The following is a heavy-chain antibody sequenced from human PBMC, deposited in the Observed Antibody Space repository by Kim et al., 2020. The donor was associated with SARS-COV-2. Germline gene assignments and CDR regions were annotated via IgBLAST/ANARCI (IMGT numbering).Heavy chain of an antibody. J-gene: IGHJ4*02. Sequence: SETLSLTCTVSGGSISSSSYYWGWIRQPPGKGLEWIGSIYYSGSTYYNPSLKSRVTISVDTSKNQFSLKLSSVTAADTAVYYCARDLHYYDRSGFDYWGQGTLATVSS. CDR3: ARDLHYYDRSGFDY. CDR2: IYYSGST. CDR1: GGSISSSSYY. V-gene: IGHV4-39*07. D-gene: IGHD3-22*01.